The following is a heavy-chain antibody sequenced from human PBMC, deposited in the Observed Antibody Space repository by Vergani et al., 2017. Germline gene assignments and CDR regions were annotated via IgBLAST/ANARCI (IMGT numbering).Heavy chain of an antibody. CDR3: ARDSLARGSSWTGIDY. J-gene: IGHJ4*02. D-gene: IGHD6-13*01. CDR2: IYYSGST. Sequence: QVQLQESGPGLVKPSETLSLTCTVSGGSISSYYWSWIRQPPGKGLEWIGYIYYSGSTNYNPSLKSRVTISVDTSKNQFSLKLSSVTAADTAVYYCARDSLARGSSWTGIDYWGQGTLVTVSS. V-gene: IGHV4-59*12. CDR1: GGSISSYY.